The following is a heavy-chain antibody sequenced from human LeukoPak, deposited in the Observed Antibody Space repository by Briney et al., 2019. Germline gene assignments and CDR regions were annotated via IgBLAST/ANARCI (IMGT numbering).Heavy chain of an antibody. J-gene: IGHJ4*02. Sequence: GGSLRLSCAASGFTFSSYGMHWVRQAPGKGLGWVAFIRYDGSNKYYADSVKGRFTISRDNSKNTLYLQMNSLRAEDTAVYYCAKDSEDTAMASFDYWGQGTLVTVSS. V-gene: IGHV3-30*02. CDR1: GFTFSSYG. CDR2: IRYDGSNK. CDR3: AKDSEDTAMASFDY. D-gene: IGHD5-18*01.